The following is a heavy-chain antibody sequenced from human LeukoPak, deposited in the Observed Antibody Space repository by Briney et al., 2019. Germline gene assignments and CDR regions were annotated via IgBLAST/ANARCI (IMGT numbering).Heavy chain of an antibody. CDR1: GFTFSTYW. D-gene: IGHD6-13*01. J-gene: IGHJ4*02. V-gene: IGHV3-74*01. CDR2: IKSDGST. CDR3: ARGGLAAAQDF. Sequence: GGSLRLSCAASGFTFSTYWMHWVRQAPGKGLVWVSRIKSDGSTNYADSVKGRFTISRDNAKNTLYLQMNSLRAEDTAAYYCARGGLAAAQDFWGQGTLVTVSS.